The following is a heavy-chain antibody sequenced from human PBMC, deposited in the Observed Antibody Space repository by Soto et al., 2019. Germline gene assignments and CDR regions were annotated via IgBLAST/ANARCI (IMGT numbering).Heavy chain of an antibody. V-gene: IGHV3-23*01. CDR3: DKGAIEYRASVDH. Sequence: EVQLLESGGGWVQPGGSLRLSCAASGFSFSSYAMVWVRQAPGKGLEWVSVISARGGSAYVADSVKGRFTISRENSMKVMSLAMNSLRGEDTAKYFCDKGAIEYRASVDHWGQGTTVLVSS. D-gene: IGHD2-2*01. J-gene: IGHJ4*02. CDR1: GFSFSSYA. CDR2: ISARGGSA.